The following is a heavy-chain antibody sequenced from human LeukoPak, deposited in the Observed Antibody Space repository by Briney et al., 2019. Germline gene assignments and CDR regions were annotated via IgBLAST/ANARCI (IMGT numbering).Heavy chain of an antibody. Sequence: PGGSLRLSCAASGFTFSSYSMNWVRQAPGKGLEWVSSISSSSSYIYYADSVKSRVTISRDNAKNSVYLQMNSLRAEDTAVYYCSRDGHYVSSDPFHYLGQGTLVTVCS. CDR1: GFTFSSYS. J-gene: IGHJ4*02. CDR2: ISSSSSYI. D-gene: IGHD3-22*01. CDR3: SRDGHYVSSDPFHY. V-gene: IGHV3-21*03.